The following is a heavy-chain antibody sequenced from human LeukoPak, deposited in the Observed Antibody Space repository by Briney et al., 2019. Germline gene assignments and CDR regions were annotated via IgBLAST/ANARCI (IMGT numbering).Heavy chain of an antibody. J-gene: IGHJ3*02. Sequence: KPSETLSLTCTVSGGSISSSSYYWGWIRQPPGKGLEWIGSIYYSGSTYYNPSLKSRVTISVDTSKNQFSLKLSSVTAADTAVYYCARLGIKLAESWYEDAFDIWGQGTMVTVSS. D-gene: IGHD6-13*01. CDR2: IYYSGST. CDR3: ARLGIKLAESWYEDAFDI. V-gene: IGHV4-39*01. CDR1: GGSISSSSYY.